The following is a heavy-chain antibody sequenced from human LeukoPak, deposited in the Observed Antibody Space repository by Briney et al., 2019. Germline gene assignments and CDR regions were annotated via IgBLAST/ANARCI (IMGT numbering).Heavy chain of an antibody. V-gene: IGHV3-11*01. Sequence: PGGPLRLSCAASGLTFSDYYMSWIRQAPGKGLEWISYISSSGSTIYYADSVKGRFTMSRDNAKNSLYLQMNSLRAEDTAIYYCARRRDYFDYWGQGTLVTVSS. CDR3: ARRRDYFDY. CDR1: GLTFSDYY. CDR2: ISSSGSTI. J-gene: IGHJ4*02.